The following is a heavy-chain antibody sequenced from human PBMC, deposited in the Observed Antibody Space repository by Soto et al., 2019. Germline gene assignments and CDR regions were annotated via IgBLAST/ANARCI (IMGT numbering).Heavy chain of an antibody. CDR1: GFLFTDYY. Sequence: VGSVRLSCTASGFLFTDYYMSWIRQPPGKGLEWLAYIDGSSDYTNSADSVKGRFTISRDNAKNSVFLQMNNLRADDTAVYYCARDLRFSSTNYFDFWGRGTLVTVSS. CDR2: IDGSSDYT. J-gene: IGHJ4*02. CDR3: ARDLRFSSTNYFDF. D-gene: IGHD2-8*01. V-gene: IGHV3-11*06.